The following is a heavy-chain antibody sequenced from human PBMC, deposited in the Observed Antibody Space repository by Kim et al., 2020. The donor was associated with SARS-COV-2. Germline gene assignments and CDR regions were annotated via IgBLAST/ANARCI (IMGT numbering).Heavy chain of an antibody. CDR3: AKDSLDSFYDHSGNNHPPYYFDS. CDR2: IIGSGTTT. D-gene: IGHD3-22*01. J-gene: IGHJ4*02. V-gene: IGHV3-23*01. CDR1: GFAFRNYA. Sequence: GGSLRLSCVASGFAFRNYAMTWVRQAPGKGLEWIATIIGSGTTTYYADAAKGRFTISRDNSKNTLYLQVHSLRADDTAVYSCAKDSLDSFYDHSGNNHPPYYFDSWGVGTRVAVSS.